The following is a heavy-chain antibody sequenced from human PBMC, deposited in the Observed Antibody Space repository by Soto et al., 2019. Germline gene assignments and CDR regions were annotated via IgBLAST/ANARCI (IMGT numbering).Heavy chain of an antibody. D-gene: IGHD1-20*01. CDR2: LSNDGSNK. CDR1: GFSFSDYG. Sequence: QVQLVESGGGVVQPGGSLKLSCAASGFSFSDYGLDWVRQPPGKGLVWVADLSNDGSNKHYADSVKGRFTISRDDSKDTVNLQMNSLRGEDTAVYYSAKRGIPLRQKKDFFDYWGQGTLVTVSS. CDR3: AKRGIPLRQKKDFFDY. V-gene: IGHV3-30*18. J-gene: IGHJ4*02.